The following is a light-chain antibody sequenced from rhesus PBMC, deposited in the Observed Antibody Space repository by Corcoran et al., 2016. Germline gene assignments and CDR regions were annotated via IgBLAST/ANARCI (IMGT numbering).Light chain of an antibody. Sequence: DIQMTPSPSSLSTSVGDTVTITCRANQDIDHSLAWYQQNPGKAPKLLFDLESRFASGVPSRFSGGGYGTDFTFTITALQSEDFATYYCQQYSSRPYTFGHGTKVEIK. CDR2: LES. CDR1: QDIDHS. V-gene: IGKV1-22*01. CDR3: QQYSSRPYT. J-gene: IGKJ2*01.